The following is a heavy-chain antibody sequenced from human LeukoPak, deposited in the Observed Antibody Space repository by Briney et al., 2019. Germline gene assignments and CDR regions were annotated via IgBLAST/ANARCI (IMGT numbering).Heavy chain of an antibody. V-gene: IGHV3-30*02. Sequence: GGSLRLSCAASGFTFSSYAMHWVRQAPGKGLEWVAFIRYDGSNKYYADSVKGRFTISRDNSKNTLYLQMNSLRAEDTAVYYCAKDLQYYYGSGSHFDYWGQGTLVTVSS. CDR3: AKDLQYYYGSGSHFDY. CDR1: GFTFSSYA. D-gene: IGHD3-10*01. J-gene: IGHJ4*02. CDR2: IRYDGSNK.